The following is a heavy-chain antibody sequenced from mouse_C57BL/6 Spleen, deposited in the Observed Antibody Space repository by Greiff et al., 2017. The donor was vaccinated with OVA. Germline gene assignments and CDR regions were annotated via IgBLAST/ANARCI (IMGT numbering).Heavy chain of an antibody. D-gene: IGHD5-1*01. CDR1: GYAFSSYW. Sequence: QVQLQQSGAELVKPGASVKISCKASGYAFSSYWMNWVKQRPGKGLEWIGQIYPGDGDTNYNGKFKGKATLTADKSSSTAYMQLSSLTSEDSAVYFCARSVSNYAMDYWGQGTSVTVSS. CDR2: IYPGDGDT. V-gene: IGHV1-80*01. J-gene: IGHJ4*01. CDR3: ARSVSNYAMDY.